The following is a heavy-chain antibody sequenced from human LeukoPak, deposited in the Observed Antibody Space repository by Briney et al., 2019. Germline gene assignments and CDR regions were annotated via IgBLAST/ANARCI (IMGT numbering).Heavy chain of an antibody. CDR3: ATALAGSVGLDY. CDR2: MDPNNGNI. Sequence: ASVKVSCKASGYTFTSYDIHWVRQAAGQGLEWMGWMDPNNGNIHYAQKFQGRVTMTRNTPISTAYMELTSLRSDDTAVYYCATALAGSVGLDYWGQGTLVTVSS. V-gene: IGHV1-8*01. D-gene: IGHD6-19*01. J-gene: IGHJ4*02. CDR1: GYTFTSYD.